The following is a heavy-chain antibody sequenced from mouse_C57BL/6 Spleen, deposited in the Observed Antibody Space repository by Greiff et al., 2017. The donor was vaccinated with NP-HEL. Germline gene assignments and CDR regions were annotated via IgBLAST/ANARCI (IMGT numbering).Heavy chain of an antibody. D-gene: IGHD1-1*01. CDR1: GFTFSSYA. V-gene: IGHV5-4*03. Sequence: EVKLMESGGGLVKPGGSLKLSCAASGFTFSSYAMSWVRQTPEKRLEWVATISDGGSYTYYPDNVKGRFTISRVNAKNNLYLQMSHLKSEDTAMYYCARAPITTVVSYWYFDVWGTGTTVTVSS. CDR2: ISDGGSYT. CDR3: ARAPITTVVSYWYFDV. J-gene: IGHJ1*03.